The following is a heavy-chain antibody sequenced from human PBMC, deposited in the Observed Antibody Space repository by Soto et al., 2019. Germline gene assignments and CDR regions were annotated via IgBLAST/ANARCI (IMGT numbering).Heavy chain of an antibody. CDR3: ARTHWQLYYLEGFDF. J-gene: IGHJ4*02. D-gene: IGHD2-8*01. CDR2: INAYNGDT. CDR1: GYTFTSHG. V-gene: IGHV1-18*04. Sequence: ASVKVSCKTSGYTFTSHGISWVRWAPGRGLEWVGWINAYNGDTKYAQRLQDRVSMTTDTSTATAYIELRSLRFDDTAIYFCARTHWQLYYLEGFDFWGQGTPVTVSS.